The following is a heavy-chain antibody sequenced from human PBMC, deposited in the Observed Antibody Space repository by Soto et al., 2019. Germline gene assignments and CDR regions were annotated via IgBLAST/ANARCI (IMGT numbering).Heavy chain of an antibody. Sequence: GPSVKVSCKASGGTFSSYAISWVRQAPGQGLEWMGGIIPIFGTANYAQKFQGRVTITADESTSTAYMELSSLRSEDTAVYYCAGHTIVVVPAATTDLYYYYYGMDVWGQGTTVTVSS. CDR2: IIPIFGTA. V-gene: IGHV1-69*13. D-gene: IGHD2-2*01. CDR3: AGHTIVVVPAATTDLYYYYYGMDV. J-gene: IGHJ6*02. CDR1: GGTFSSYA.